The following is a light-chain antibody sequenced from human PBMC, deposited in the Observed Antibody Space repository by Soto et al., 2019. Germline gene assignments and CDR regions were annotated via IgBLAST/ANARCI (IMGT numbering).Light chain of an antibody. J-gene: IGLJ3*02. CDR1: SSNIGINT. V-gene: IGLV1-44*01. CDR2: SNN. Sequence: QSVLTQPPSASGTPGQRVTISCSGSSSNIGINTVNWYQQLPGAAPKLLIYSNNQRPSGVPDRFPGSKSGTSASLAISGLQSEDEADYYCAAWDDSLNGPVFGGGTKLTVL. CDR3: AAWDDSLNGPV.